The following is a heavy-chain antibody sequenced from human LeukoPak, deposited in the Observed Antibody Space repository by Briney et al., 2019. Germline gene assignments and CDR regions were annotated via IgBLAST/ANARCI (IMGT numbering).Heavy chain of an antibody. V-gene: IGHV3-66*01. CDR2: IYSGGST. CDR1: GFTVSSNY. Sequence: GGSLRLSCAASGFTVSSNYMSGVRQAPGKGLEWVSVIYSGGSTYYADSVKGRFTISRDNAKNSLYLQMNSLRAEDTAVYYCARVMEYYYYYMDVWGKGTTVTLSS. J-gene: IGHJ6*03. CDR3: ARVMEYYYYYMDV. D-gene: IGHD3-10*01.